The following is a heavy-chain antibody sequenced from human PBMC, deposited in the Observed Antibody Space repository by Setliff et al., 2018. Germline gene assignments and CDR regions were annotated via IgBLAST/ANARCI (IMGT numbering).Heavy chain of an antibody. CDR1: GYTFSNYG. D-gene: IGHD3-3*01. J-gene: IGHJ6*01. CDR2: VTIYNGNT. V-gene: IGHV1-18*01. CDR3: ARERIYDGLNYNGMDV. Sequence: ASVRSPARASGYTFSNYGVTWVRQAPGQGLEWMGWVTIYNGNTKYAQNLQGRLTLTTDISTSTAYMELGSLRSDDTAVYYCARERIYDGLNYNGMDVWGQGTTVTVSS.